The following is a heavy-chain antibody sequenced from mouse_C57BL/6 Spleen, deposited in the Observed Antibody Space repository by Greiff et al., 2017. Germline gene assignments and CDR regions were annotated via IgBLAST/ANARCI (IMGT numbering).Heavy chain of an antibody. D-gene: IGHD1-1*01. V-gene: IGHV1-15*01. CDR2: IDPETGGT. Sequence: QVQLQQSGAELVRPGASVTLSCKASGYTFTDYEMHWVKQTPVHGLEWIGAIDPETGGTAYNQKFKGKAILTADKSSSTAYMELRSLTSEDSAVYYCTRKATVVAGDWYFDVWGTGTTFTVSS. CDR1: GYTFTDYE. CDR3: TRKATVVAGDWYFDV. J-gene: IGHJ1*03.